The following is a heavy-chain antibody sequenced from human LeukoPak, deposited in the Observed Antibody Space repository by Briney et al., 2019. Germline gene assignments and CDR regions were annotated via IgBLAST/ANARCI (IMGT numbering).Heavy chain of an antibody. J-gene: IGHJ4*02. V-gene: IGHV4-38-2*02. CDR2: IYYSGST. Sequence: SETLSLTCTVSDYSISSGYYWGWIRQPPGKGLEWIGSIYYSGSTYYNPSLKSRVTISVDTSKNQFSLKLSSVTAADTAVYYCARGDEYYYDSRFDYWGQGTLVTVSS. D-gene: IGHD3-22*01. CDR1: DYSISSGYY. CDR3: ARGDEYYYDSRFDY.